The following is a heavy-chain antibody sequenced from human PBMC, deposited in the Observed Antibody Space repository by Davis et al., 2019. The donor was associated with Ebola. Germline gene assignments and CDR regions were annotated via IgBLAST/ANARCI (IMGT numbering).Heavy chain of an antibody. J-gene: IGHJ4*02. V-gene: IGHV3-30-3*01. CDR1: GFTFSSYA. D-gene: IGHD3-10*01. CDR2: ISYDGSNK. Sequence: PGGSLRLSCAASGFTFSSYAMHWVRQAPGKGLEWVAVISYDGSNKYYADSVKGRFTISRDNSKNTLYLQMNSLRAEDTAVYYCARGGPREVQGIDYWGQGTLVTVSS. CDR3: ARGGPREVQGIDY.